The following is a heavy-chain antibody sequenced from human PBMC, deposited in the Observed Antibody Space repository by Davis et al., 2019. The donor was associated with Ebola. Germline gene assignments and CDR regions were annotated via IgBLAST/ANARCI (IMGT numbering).Heavy chain of an antibody. J-gene: IGHJ4*02. CDR1: GGSFSGYY. CDR3: VTSRRPVPGLDY. CDR2: INHSGST. V-gene: IGHV4-34*01. Sequence: MPSETLSLTCAVYGGSFSGYYWSWIRQPPGKGLEWIGEINHSGSTNYNPSLKSRVTISVDTSKNQFSLKLSSVTAADTAVYYCVTSRRPVPGLDYWGQGTLVTVSS. D-gene: IGHD1-14*01.